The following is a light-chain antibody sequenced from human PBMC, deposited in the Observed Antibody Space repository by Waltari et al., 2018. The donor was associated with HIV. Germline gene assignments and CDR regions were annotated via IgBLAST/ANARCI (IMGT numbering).Light chain of an antibody. CDR2: DVN. V-gene: IGLV2-23*02. CDR3: CSYAGSSTVV. CDR1: SGDVGGYLC. Sequence: QSALTQPASVSGSPGQSITISCTGTSGDVGGYLCISWYQQHPGKAPKPLIYDVNKRPSGVSNLFSGSKSGNTASLTISGLQAEDEADYYCCSYAGSSTVVFGGGTKLTVL. J-gene: IGLJ2*01.